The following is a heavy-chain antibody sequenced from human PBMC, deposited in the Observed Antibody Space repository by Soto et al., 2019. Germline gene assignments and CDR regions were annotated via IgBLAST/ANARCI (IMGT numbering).Heavy chain of an antibody. V-gene: IGHV3-21*01. J-gene: IGHJ4*02. CDR1: GFTFSSYS. CDR3: ATVPGIAAAGIDY. CDR2: ISSSSSYI. Sequence: GGSLRLSCAASGFTFSSYSMNWVRQAPGKGLEWVSSISSSSSYIYYADSVKGRFTISRDNAKNSLYLQMNSLRAEDTAVYYCATVPGIAAAGIDYWGQGTLVTVSS. D-gene: IGHD6-13*01.